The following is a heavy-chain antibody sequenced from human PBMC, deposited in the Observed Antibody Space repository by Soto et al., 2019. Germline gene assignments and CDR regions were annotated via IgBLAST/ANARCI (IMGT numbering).Heavy chain of an antibody. D-gene: IGHD3-22*01. Sequence: PVKVSCEASGGTFSSYAIRWVRQAPGQGLQWVGGIIPIFGTANYAQKFQGRVTITADESTSTAYMELSSLRSEDTAVYYCARTSNDSSGYYYRPPDAFEIWGQGTMVTVSS. V-gene: IGHV1-69*13. CDR1: GGTFSSYA. CDR2: IIPIFGTA. CDR3: ARTSNDSSGYYYRPPDAFEI. J-gene: IGHJ3*02.